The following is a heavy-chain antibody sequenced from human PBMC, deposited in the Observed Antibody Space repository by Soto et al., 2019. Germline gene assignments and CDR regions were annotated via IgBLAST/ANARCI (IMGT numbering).Heavy chain of an antibody. V-gene: IGHV1-69*13. CDR2: IIPIFGTA. Sequence: SVKVSCKASGGTFSSYAISWVRQAPGQGLEWMGGIIPIFGTANYAQKFQGRVTITADESTSTAYMELSSLRSEDTAVYYCARDKITIFGVVTPAAYYYYYYGMDVWGQGTTVTVSS. J-gene: IGHJ6*02. CDR3: ARDKITIFGVVTPAAYYYYYYGMDV. CDR1: GGTFSSYA. D-gene: IGHD3-3*01.